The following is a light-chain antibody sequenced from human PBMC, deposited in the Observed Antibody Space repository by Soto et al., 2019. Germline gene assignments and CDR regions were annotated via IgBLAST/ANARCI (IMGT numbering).Light chain of an antibody. V-gene: IGKV3-20*01. CDR2: GAS. J-gene: IGKJ1*01. CDR1: QSVTSNY. CDR3: QHYVTSLTT. Sequence: EIVMTQSPATLSVSTGERATLPCGASQSVTSNYLAWYQQKPGQAPRLLIFGASIRVTGIPDRFIGSGSGTDFTLTISRLEPEDFAVYYCQHYVTSLTTFGQGTKVDIK.